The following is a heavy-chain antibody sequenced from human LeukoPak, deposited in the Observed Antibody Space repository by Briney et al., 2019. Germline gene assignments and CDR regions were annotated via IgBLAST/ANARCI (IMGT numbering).Heavy chain of an antibody. CDR2: ISYDGSNK. V-gene: IGHV3-30*18. Sequence: QTGGSLRLSCAASGFTFSSYGMHWVRQAPGKGLEWVAVISYDGSNKYYADSVKGRFTISRDNSKNTLYLQMNSLRAEDTAVYYCAKGQLWSERYFDYWGQGTLVTVSS. CDR3: AKGQLWSERYFDY. J-gene: IGHJ4*02. CDR1: GFTFSSYG. D-gene: IGHD5-18*01.